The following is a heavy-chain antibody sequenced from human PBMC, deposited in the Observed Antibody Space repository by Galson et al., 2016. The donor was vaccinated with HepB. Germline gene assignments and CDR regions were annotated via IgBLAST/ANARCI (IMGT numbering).Heavy chain of an antibody. D-gene: IGHD6-13*01. CDR1: GFSFSHYA. J-gene: IGHJ4*02. CDR3: AKDSVGAAGFYFDN. Sequence: SLRLSCAASGFSFSHYAMSWVRQAPGQGLEWVSSISGGGTNTYYSASARGRFTISRDNARNTLYLQMNSLRAEDTAVYYCAKDSVGAAGFYFDNWGQGAPVTVSS. CDR2: ISGGGTNT. V-gene: IGHV3-23*01.